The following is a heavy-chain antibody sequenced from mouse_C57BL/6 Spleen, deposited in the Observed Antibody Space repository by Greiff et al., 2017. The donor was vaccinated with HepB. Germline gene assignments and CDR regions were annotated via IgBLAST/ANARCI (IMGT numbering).Heavy chain of an antibody. CDR3: ASGSNYVYYAMDY. J-gene: IGHJ4*01. Sequence: VQLQQPGTELVKPGASVKLSCKATGYTFTSYWMHWVKQRPGQGLEWIGNINPSNGGTNYNEKFKSKSILTVDKASSTAYMHLSSLTSEDSAVYNCASGSNYVYYAMDYWGQGTSVTVSS. V-gene: IGHV1-53*01. CDR2: INPSNGGT. CDR1: GYTFTSYW. D-gene: IGHD1-1*01.